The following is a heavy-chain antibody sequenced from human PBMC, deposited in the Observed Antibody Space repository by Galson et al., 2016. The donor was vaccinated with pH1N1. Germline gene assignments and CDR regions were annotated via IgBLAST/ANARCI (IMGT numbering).Heavy chain of an antibody. D-gene: IGHD2-2*01. CDR1: GFTFRSYA. CDR2: ISANGGST. CDR3: AKDLVRSVPHQGYLDL. Sequence: SLRLSCAGSGFTFRSYAMSWVRLAPGKGLQWVSTISANGGSTYYVDSVKGRFTISRDNSRNTLHLQMNGLRDEDTALYWCAKDLVRSVPHQGYLDLWGRGTLVTVSS. J-gene: IGHJ2*01. V-gene: IGHV3-23*01.